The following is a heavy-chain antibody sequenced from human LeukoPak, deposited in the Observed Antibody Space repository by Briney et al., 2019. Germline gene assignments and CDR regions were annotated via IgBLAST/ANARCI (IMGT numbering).Heavy chain of an antibody. Sequence: GGSLRLSCAASGFTFDDYGMSWVRQAPGKGLEWVSGINWNGGSTGYADSVKGRFTISRDNAKNSLYLQVNSLRAEDTALYYCARGDSSGWYNHFDYWGQGTLVTVSS. D-gene: IGHD6-19*01. CDR2: INWNGGST. J-gene: IGHJ4*02. V-gene: IGHV3-20*04. CDR3: ARGDSSGWYNHFDY. CDR1: GFTFDDYG.